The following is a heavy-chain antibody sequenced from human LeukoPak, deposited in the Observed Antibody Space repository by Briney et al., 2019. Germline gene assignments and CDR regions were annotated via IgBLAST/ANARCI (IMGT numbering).Heavy chain of an antibody. CDR3: ARVFWSGYTQRYNWFDP. Sequence: ASVKVSCKASGGTFSSYAISWVRQAPGQGLEWMGGIIPIFGTANYAQKFQGRVTITTDESTSTAYMEPSSLRSEDTAVYYCARVFWSGYTQRYNWFDPWGQGTLVTVSS. V-gene: IGHV1-69*05. CDR2: IIPIFGTA. J-gene: IGHJ5*02. D-gene: IGHD3-3*01. CDR1: GGTFSSYA.